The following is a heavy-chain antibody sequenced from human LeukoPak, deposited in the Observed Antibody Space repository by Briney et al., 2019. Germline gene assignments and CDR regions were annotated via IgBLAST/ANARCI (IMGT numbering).Heavy chain of an antibody. CDR1: GFTFSSYA. J-gene: IGHJ5*02. CDR3: AREGAVAGIVWFDP. CDR2: IKQDGSEK. D-gene: IGHD6-19*01. V-gene: IGHV3-7*01. Sequence: PGGSLRLSCAASGFTFSSYAMTWVRQAPGKGLEWVANIKQDGSEKYYVDSVKGRFTISRDNAKNSLYLQMNSLRAEDTAVYYCAREGAVAGIVWFDPWGQGTLVTVSS.